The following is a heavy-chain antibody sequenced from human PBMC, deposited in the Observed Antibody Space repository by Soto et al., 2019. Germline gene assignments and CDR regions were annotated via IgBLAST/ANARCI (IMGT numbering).Heavy chain of an antibody. CDR2: ITDSGDDT. J-gene: IGHJ4*02. V-gene: IGHV3-23*01. CDR1: GFTFNNYA. CDR3: ARLGSSSWSPHYYFDY. Sequence: EVQLLESGGGLVQPGGSLRLSCAASGFTFNNYAMGWVRQAPGKGLEWVSAITDSGDDTYYIDSVKGRFTISRDNSKSTFDLQMNIRRAEDTAIYYCARLGSSSWSPHYYFDYWGQGTLVTVSS. D-gene: IGHD2-2*01.